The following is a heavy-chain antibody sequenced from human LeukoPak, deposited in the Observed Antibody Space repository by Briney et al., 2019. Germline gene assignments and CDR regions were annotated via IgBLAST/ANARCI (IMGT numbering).Heavy chain of an antibody. CDR1: GGTFSSYA. Sequence: SVKVSCKASGGTFSSYAISWVRQAPGQGLEWMGGIIPILGTANYAQKFQGRVTITTDESTSTAYMELSSLRSEDTAVYYCARVEMTHSSGYYNFDYWGQGTLVTVSS. V-gene: IGHV1-69*05. CDR3: ARVEMTHSSGYYNFDY. J-gene: IGHJ4*02. CDR2: IIPILGTA. D-gene: IGHD3-22*01.